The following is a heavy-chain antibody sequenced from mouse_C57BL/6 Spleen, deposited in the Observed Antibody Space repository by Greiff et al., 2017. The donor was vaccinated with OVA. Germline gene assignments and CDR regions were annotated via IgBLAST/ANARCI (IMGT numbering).Heavy chain of an antibody. D-gene: IGHD1-1*01. CDR3: ARPVVATRGYFDV. Sequence: EVQLQQSGPELVKPGASVKISCKASGYTFTDYYMNWVKQSHGKSLEWIGDINPNNGGTSYNQKFKGKATLTVDKSSSTAYMELRSLTSEDSAVYYCARPVVATRGYFDVWGTGTTVTVSS. CDR2: INPNNGGT. CDR1: GYTFTDYY. V-gene: IGHV1-26*01. J-gene: IGHJ1*03.